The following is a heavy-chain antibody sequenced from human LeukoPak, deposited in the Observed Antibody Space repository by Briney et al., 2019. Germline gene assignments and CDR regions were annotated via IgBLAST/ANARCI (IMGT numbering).Heavy chain of an antibody. Sequence: GESLKISCKGSGYRFTDYWIGWVRQMPGKGLQWMGVIYPDDSDIRYSPSFQGQVTISADKSIITAYLQWSSLKASDTAMYYCARRDMATNTPFDYWGQGTLVTVSS. D-gene: IGHD5-24*01. CDR3: ARRDMATNTPFDY. CDR1: GYRFTDYW. CDR2: IYPDDSDI. J-gene: IGHJ4*02. V-gene: IGHV5-51*01.